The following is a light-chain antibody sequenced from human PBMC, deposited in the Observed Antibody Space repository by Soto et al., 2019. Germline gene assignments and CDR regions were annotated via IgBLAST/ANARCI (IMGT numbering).Light chain of an antibody. CDR3: QQRHSWPIT. V-gene: IGKV3-11*01. J-gene: IGKJ5*01. CDR1: QSIRGL. Sequence: LTESPVAISFSPAKKATITCRASQSIRGLLAWYQQKPGQAPRLLIYDASNRATGVPARFSGSGSGTDFTLTISSLEPEDSAVYYCQQRHSWPITFGQGTRLEIK. CDR2: DAS.